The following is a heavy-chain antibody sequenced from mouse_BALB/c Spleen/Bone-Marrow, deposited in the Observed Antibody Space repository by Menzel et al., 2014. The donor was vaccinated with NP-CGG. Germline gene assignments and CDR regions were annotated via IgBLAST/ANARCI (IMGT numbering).Heavy chain of an antibody. Sequence: LKESGGGLVTPGGTLTVTCTVSGIDLSSYAMNWVRQAPGRGLEWLGSITTDDNTYYSNWAKGRFTISKTSTTVDLKITSPTTEDTATYFCASSYPGYSTATGFGLWGQGTLVTVS. V-gene: IGHV5-6-5*01. CDR3: ASSYPGYSTATGFGL. CDR1: GIDLSSYA. D-gene: IGHD2-12*01. CDR2: ITTDDNT. J-gene: IGHJ3*02.